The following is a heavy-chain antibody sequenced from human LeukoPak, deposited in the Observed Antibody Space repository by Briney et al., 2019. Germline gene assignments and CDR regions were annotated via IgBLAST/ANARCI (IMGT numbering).Heavy chain of an antibody. D-gene: IGHD3-10*01. CDR3: AKKMGTGKYYFDY. CDR1: EFSFGNYA. J-gene: IGHJ4*02. Sequence: PGGSLRLSCAASEFSFGNYAMSWVRQAPGKGLQWVSSITSSGGATYYIDSVRGRLTISRDNSKNTLYLQMNSLRADDTAVYYCAKKMGTGKYYFDYWGQGTLVTVSS. V-gene: IGHV3-23*01. CDR2: ITSSGGAT.